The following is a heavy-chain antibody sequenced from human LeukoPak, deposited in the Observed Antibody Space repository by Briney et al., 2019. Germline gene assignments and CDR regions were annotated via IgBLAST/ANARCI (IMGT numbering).Heavy chain of an antibody. J-gene: IGHJ4*02. CDR2: IVVGSGNT. CDR1: GFTFTSSA. CDR3: AAVSVGATNPSSQPYYFDY. Sequence: SVKVSCKASGFTFTSSAVQWVRQARGQRLEWIGWIVVGSGNTNYAQKFQERVTITRDMSTSTAYMELSSLRSEDTAVYYCAAVSVGATNPSSQPYYFDYWGQGTLVTVSS. D-gene: IGHD1-26*01. V-gene: IGHV1-58*01.